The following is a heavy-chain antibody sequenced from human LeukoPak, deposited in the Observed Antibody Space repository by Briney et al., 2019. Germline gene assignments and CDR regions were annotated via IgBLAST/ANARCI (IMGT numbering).Heavy chain of an antibody. CDR2: IYNDDSGGST. CDR1: GFTFDDYA. Sequence: GRSLRLSCAASGFTFDDYAMHWVRQAPGKGLEWVSVIYNDDSGGSTYYADSVKGRFTISRDNFKNTLYLQMNSLRAEDTAVYYCARLPVNWGQGTLVTVSS. CDR3: ARLPVN. D-gene: IGHD2-2*01. J-gene: IGHJ4*02. V-gene: IGHV3-66*01.